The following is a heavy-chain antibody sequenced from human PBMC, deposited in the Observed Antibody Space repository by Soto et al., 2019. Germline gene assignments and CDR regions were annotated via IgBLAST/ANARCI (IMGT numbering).Heavy chain of an antibody. V-gene: IGHV1-8*02. CDR3: ASVIKYGDYSRSFDP. D-gene: IGHD4-17*01. CDR2: MNPNSGNT. CDR1: GGTFSSYT. J-gene: IGHJ5*02. Sequence: ASGKVSCKASGGTFSSYTISWVRQATGQGIENLGWMNPNSGNTGYVKKFQGRATMTRDTSMSTADMELSSLRSEDTAVYYCASVIKYGDYSRSFDPWGPGTLVTVSS.